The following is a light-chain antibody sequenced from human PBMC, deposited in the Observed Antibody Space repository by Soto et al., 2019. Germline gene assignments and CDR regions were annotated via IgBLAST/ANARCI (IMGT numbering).Light chain of an antibody. Sequence: EIVMTQSPATLSVSPGERATLSCRASQSVSRNVAWYQQKPGQAPRLLIHDASTRATGIAVRFSGSGSGTEFTLTISSLQSEDFPVYYFQQYNNWLWTFGQGPKVQI. CDR3: QQYNNWLWT. CDR2: DAS. J-gene: IGKJ1*01. CDR1: QSVSRN. V-gene: IGKV3D-15*01.